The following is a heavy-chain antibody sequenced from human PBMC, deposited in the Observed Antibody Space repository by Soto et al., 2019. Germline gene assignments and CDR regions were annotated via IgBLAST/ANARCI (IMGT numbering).Heavy chain of an antibody. V-gene: IGHV3-48*01. CDR3: AGESRYCTNDACYFVY. J-gene: IGHJ4*02. CDR1: GFTFSSYN. D-gene: IGHD2-8*01. Sequence: PGGSPRLSCAASGFTFSSYNMNWVRQAPGKGLEWVSYISSGSTTIYYADSVKGRFTISRDNARNSLYLQMNSLSAEDTAVYYCAGESRYCTNDACYFVYWGQGALVTVSS. CDR2: ISSGSTTI.